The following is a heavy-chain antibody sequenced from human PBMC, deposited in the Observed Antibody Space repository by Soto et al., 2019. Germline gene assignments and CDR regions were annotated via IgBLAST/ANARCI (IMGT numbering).Heavy chain of an antibody. CDR2: IYYSGST. J-gene: IGHJ6*02. D-gene: IGHD2-15*01. CDR3: ARERRSGIYYYYGMDV. Sequence: SETLSLTCTVSGGSISSGDYYWSWIRQPPGKGLEWIGYIYYSGSTYYNPSLKSRVTISVDTSKNQFSLKLSSVTAADTAVYYCARERRSGIYYYYGMDVWGQGTTVTVSS. CDR1: GGSISSGDYY. V-gene: IGHV4-30-4*01.